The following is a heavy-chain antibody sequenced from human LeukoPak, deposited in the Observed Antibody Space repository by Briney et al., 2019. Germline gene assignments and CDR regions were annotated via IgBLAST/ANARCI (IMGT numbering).Heavy chain of an antibody. CDR3: ARHSDRGANNHGFHT. CDR2: MFYSGRT. D-gene: IGHD5-24*01. J-gene: IGHJ3*02. Sequence: SETLSLTCTVSGDSITSGNYLWGWIRQPPGKELEWIASMFYSGRTFYNPSLKSRLTISIDTSKNQISLKVSSVTAADTAIYYCARHSDRGANNHGFHTWGQGTKVSVSS. CDR1: GDSITSGNYL. V-gene: IGHV4-39*01.